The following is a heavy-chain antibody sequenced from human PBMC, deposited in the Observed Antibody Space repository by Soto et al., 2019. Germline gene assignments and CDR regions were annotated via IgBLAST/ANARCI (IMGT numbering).Heavy chain of an antibody. CDR3: ARRLYGDYDY. J-gene: IGHJ4*02. CDR1: GYSFTTYG. Sequence: QAQLVQSGAEVKEPVASVKVACKASGYSFTTYGITWVRQSPGHGLEWMGWISTYNGTTNYAQKLQDRVTLTTDTSTSTAYMELRSLRSDDTAVYYCARRLYGDYDYWGQGTLVTVSS. D-gene: IGHD3-10*01. CDR2: ISTYNGTT. V-gene: IGHV1-18*01.